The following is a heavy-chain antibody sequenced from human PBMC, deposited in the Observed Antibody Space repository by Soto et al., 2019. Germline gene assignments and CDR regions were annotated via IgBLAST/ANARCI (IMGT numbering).Heavy chain of an antibody. D-gene: IGHD2-21*01. Sequence: EGSLRLSCAASGFTFTSYSMNWVRQAPGKGLEWVSYIRGTTHYADSVKGRFTISRDNARSSLYLQMNSLRADDTAVYYCARDDSFAFDIWGQGTMVTVSS. V-gene: IGHV3-48*01. CDR1: GFTFTSYS. J-gene: IGHJ3*02. CDR3: ARDDSFAFDI. CDR2: IRGTT.